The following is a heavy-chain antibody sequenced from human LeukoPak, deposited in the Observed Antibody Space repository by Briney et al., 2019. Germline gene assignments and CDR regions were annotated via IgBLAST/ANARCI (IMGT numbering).Heavy chain of an antibody. CDR3: ARDRYDFWSGYAGYNWFDP. V-gene: IGHV4-4*07. J-gene: IGHJ5*02. CDR2: IYSSGST. CDR1: GASINNYY. Sequence: TSETLSLTCTVSGASINNYYWSWIRQPAGKGLEWIGLIYSSGSTSYNPSLKSRVTMSVDTSKTQFSLRLSSVTAADTAVYYCARDRYDFWSGYAGYNWFDPWGQGTLVTVSS. D-gene: IGHD3-3*01.